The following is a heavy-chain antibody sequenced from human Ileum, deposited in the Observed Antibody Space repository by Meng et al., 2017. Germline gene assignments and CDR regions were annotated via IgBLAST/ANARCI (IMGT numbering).Heavy chain of an antibody. D-gene: IGHD3-10*01. CDR3: ARYMVRGLVGDY. CDR2: IFPGDSDT. J-gene: IGHJ4*02. CDR1: GYIFKHYW. Sequence: GESLKISCKGSGYIFKHYWIGWVRQMPGKGLEWMGIIFPGDSDTRYSPSFQGQVTISADKSLDTAYLHLSSLKASDTAMYYCARYMVRGLVGDYWGQGTLVTSPQ. V-gene: IGHV5-51*01.